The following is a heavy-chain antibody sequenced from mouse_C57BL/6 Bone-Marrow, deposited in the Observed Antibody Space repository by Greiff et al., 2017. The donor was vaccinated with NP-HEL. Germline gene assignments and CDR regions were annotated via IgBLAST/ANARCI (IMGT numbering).Heavy chain of an antibody. CDR2: IYPGSGNT. V-gene: IGHV1-76*01. CDR1: GYTFTDYY. J-gene: IGHJ2*01. D-gene: IGHD3-2*02. Sequence: QVQLKESGAELVRPGASVKLSCKASGYTFTDYYINWVKQRPGQGLEWIARIYPGSGNTYYNEKFKGKATLTAEKSSSTAYMQLSSLTSEDSAVYFCAIGRQLRSSFDYWGQGTTLTVSS. CDR3: AIGRQLRSSFDY.